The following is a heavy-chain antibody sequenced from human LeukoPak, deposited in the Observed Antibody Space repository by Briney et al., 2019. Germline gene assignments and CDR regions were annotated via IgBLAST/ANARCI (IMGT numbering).Heavy chain of an antibody. CDR3: ARHYYDSSGPAFDI. Sequence: SETLSLTCAVSGYSISSGYYWGWIRQPPGKGLDWIGSIYHSGSTYSNPSLKSRVTISVDTSKNQFSLKLSSVTAADTAVYYCARHYYDSSGPAFDIWGQGTMVTVSS. D-gene: IGHD3-22*01. CDR2: IYHSGST. J-gene: IGHJ3*02. CDR1: GYSISSGYY. V-gene: IGHV4-38-2*01.